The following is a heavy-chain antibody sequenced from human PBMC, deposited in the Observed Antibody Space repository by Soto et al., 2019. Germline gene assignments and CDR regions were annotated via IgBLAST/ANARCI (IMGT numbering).Heavy chain of an antibody. V-gene: IGHV5-51*01. CDR1: GYRFTNYW. D-gene: IGHD2-8*02. CDR3: ARLMGAATGAGY. J-gene: IGHJ4*02. CDR2: IYPGDSDI. Sequence: PGESLKISCQGSGYRFTNYWIGWVRQMPGKGLEWMGIIYPGDSDIRYSPSFQGQVTMSADKSITTAYLQWSSLKASDTAMYYCARLMGAATGAGYWGQGTLVTVCS.